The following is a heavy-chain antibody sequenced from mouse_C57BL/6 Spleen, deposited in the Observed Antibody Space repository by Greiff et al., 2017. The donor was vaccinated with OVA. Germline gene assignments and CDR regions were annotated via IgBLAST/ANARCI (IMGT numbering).Heavy chain of an antibody. D-gene: IGHD2-14*01. J-gene: IGHJ2*01. CDR3: ARWGTTDGDYYGC. CDR1: GYAFTNYL. V-gene: IGHV1-54*01. Sequence: VQLQQSGAELVRPGTSVKVSCKASGYAFTNYLIEWVKQRPGQGLEWIGVINPGSGGTKYNEKFKGKATLTADKSSSTAYMQLSSLTSEDSAVYFCARWGTTDGDYYGCWGKGTTLTVSS. CDR2: INPGSGGT.